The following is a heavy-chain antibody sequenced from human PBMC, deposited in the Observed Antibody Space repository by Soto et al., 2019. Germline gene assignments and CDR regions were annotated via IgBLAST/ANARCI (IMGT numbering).Heavy chain of an antibody. CDR2: IYSGGST. J-gene: IGHJ4*02. CDR1: GFTVSSNY. D-gene: IGHD6-6*01. V-gene: IGHV3-53*01. Sequence: GGSLRLSXAASGFTVSSNYMSWVRQAPGKGLEWVSVIYSGGSTYYADSVKGRFTISRDNSKNTLYLQMNSLRAEDTAVYYCARSVGSSSDYWGQGTLVTVSS. CDR3: ARSVGSSSDY.